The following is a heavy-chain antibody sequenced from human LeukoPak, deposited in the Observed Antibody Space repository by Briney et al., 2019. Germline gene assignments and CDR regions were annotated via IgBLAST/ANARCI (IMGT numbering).Heavy chain of an antibody. V-gene: IGHV4-59*01. CDR2: IYYSGIT. D-gene: IGHD6-19*01. CDR3: ARGAGWYQF. CDR1: GGSISSYY. Sequence: SETLSLTCTVSGGSISSYYWSWIRQPPGKGLEWIGYIYYSGITNYNPSLKSRVTISVDTSKNQFSLKLNSVTAADTAVYYCARGAGWYQFWGQGTLVTVSS. J-gene: IGHJ4*02.